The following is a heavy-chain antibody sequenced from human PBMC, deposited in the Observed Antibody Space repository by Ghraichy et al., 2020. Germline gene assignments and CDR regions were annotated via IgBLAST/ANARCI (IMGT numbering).Heavy chain of an antibody. Sequence: ASVKVSCKTSGYTFTSYDINWVRQATGQGLEWMGWMNPNSGNTGYAQKFQGRVTMTRDTSISTAYMELSSLRSEDTAIYYCTRGRPASFDYWGQGTLVTVSS. CDR2: MNPNSGNT. CDR3: TRGRPASFDY. CDR1: GYTFTSYD. V-gene: IGHV1-8*01. J-gene: IGHJ4*02. D-gene: IGHD2-2*01.